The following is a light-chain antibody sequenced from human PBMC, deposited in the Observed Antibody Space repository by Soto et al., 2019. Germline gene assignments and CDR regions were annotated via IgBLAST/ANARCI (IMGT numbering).Light chain of an antibody. CDR1: SSNIGAGYD. V-gene: IGLV1-40*01. Sequence: QAVVTQPPSVSGAPGQRVTISCTGSSSNIGAGYDVHWYQQLPGTAPKLLIYGNNNRPSGVPDRFSGSKSGTSASLAITGLQAEDEADYYCQSYDSRLRVFGGGTQLTVL. CDR3: QSYDSRLRV. CDR2: GNN. J-gene: IGLJ2*01.